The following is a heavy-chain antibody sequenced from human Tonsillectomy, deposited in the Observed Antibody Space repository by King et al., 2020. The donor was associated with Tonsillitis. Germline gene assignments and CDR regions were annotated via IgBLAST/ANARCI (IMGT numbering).Heavy chain of an antibody. CDR3: AKDGIGLSDLYFDL. V-gene: IGHV3-30*18. D-gene: IGHD3-16*01. J-gene: IGHJ2*01. Sequence: VQLVESGGGVVQPGRSLRLSCAASGFTFSNYGMHWLRQAPGKGLEWVALIAYDASYENYADSVKGRFAISRDNSKNTLHLEMHSLRVEDTAVYYCAKDGIGLSDLYFDLWGRGTLVTVSS. CDR1: GFTFSNYG. CDR2: IAYDASYE.